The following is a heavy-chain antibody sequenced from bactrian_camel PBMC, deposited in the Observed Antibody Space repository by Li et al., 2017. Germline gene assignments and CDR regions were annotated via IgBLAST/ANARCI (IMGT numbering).Heavy chain of an antibody. Sequence: QVQLVESGGGSVQPGGSLTLSCTLTGTTYYTYCMKWWRQAPGKEREGVASLDSDGVTKYADSVKGRFTISRDNAKNTLYLQMNSLELRTLPSTPARLIGIHLFVRTYMGPRPLLSGARGPRSPSP. D-gene: IGHD1*01. CDR2: LDSDGVT. J-gene: IGHJ4*01. V-gene: IGHV3S53*01. CDR3: RLIGIHLFVRTYMGPRPLLS. CDR1: GTTYYTYC.